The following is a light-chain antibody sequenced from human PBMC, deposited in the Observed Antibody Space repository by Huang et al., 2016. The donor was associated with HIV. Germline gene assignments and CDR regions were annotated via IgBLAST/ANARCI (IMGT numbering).Light chain of an antibody. V-gene: IGKV4-1*01. Sequence: DIVMTQSPDSLAVSLGERATISCKSSQSVLSSSDNKNYLAWYQQKPGQPPKLLISWASTRESGVPDRFSGSGSGTDFTRTISSLQAEDVAVYYCQQYYSSLLLTFGGGTKVEIK. CDR3: QQYYSSLLLT. CDR1: QSVLSSSDNKNY. CDR2: WAS. J-gene: IGKJ4*01.